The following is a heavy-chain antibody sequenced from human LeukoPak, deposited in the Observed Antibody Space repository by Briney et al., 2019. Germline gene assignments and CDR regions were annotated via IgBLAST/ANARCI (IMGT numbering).Heavy chain of an antibody. CDR2: IYYSGST. Sequence: PSETLSLTCTVSGGSISSSSYYWGWIRQPPGKGLEWIGSIYYSGSTYYNPSLKSRVTISVDTSKNQFSLKLSSVTAADTAVYYCARRAGTPDYYYYYMDVWGKGTTVTVSS. D-gene: IGHD1-1*01. J-gene: IGHJ6*03. V-gene: IGHV4-39*01. CDR3: ARRAGTPDYYYYYMDV. CDR1: GGSISSSSYY.